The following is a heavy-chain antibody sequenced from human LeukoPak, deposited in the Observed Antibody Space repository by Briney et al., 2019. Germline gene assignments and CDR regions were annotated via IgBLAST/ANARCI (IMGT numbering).Heavy chain of an antibody. D-gene: IGHD1-1*01. CDR1: GFTFSSSA. CDR3: AKDSRLEY. V-gene: IGHV3-23*01. J-gene: IGHJ4*02. Sequence: GGSLRLPCAASGFTFSSSAMSWVRQAPGKGLEWVSATSGSGGSTYYADSVKGRFTISRDNSKNTLHLQMNSLRAEDTAVYYCAKDSRLEYWGQGTLVTVSS. CDR2: TSGSGGST.